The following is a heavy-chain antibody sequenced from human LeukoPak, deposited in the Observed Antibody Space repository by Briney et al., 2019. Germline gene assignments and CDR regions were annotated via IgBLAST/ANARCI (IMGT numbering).Heavy chain of an antibody. Sequence: PSETLSLTCAVSGYSISSGHYWGWIRQPPGKGLEWIGSIYHSGSTYYNPSLKSRVTISVDTSKNQFSLKLSSVTAADTAVYYCASLWFGEPSSFDYWGQGTLVTVSS. V-gene: IGHV4-38-2*01. J-gene: IGHJ4*02. CDR1: GYSISSGHY. CDR2: IYHSGST. CDR3: ASLWFGEPSSFDY. D-gene: IGHD3-10*01.